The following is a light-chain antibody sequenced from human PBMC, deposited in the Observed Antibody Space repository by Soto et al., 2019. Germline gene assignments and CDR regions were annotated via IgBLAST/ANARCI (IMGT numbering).Light chain of an antibody. CDR2: GTS. J-gene: IGKJ5*01. Sequence: EIVLTQSPGTLSLSPGETATLSCRASHSVSRTYLAWYQQKPGQAPRLLIYGTSDRATGTPDRFSGSGSVTDFTLTISRLEPGDSAVYYCQQFDDAVTFGQGTRLDIK. CDR1: HSVSRTY. CDR3: QQFDDAVT. V-gene: IGKV3-20*01.